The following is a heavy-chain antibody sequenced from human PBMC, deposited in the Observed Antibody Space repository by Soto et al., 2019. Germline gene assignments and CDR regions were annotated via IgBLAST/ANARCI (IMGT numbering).Heavy chain of an antibody. D-gene: IGHD1-26*01. V-gene: IGHV3-23*01. J-gene: IGHJ4*02. CDR3: AKGAARYLDY. Sequence: GGSLRLSCVASGFSFGTYAMTWVRQVPGKGLEWVSTISGGIGSTFYADSVKGRSTISRDISKKMLFLHMNGLRGEDTGTYYCAKGAARYLDYWGRGTLVTVSS. CDR2: ISGGIGST. CDR1: GFSFGTYA.